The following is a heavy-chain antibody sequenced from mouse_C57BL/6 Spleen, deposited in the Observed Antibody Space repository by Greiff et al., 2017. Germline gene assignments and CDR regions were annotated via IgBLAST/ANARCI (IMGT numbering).Heavy chain of an antibody. CDR1: GFTFSDYY. CDR3: ARYGSSLYWYFDV. V-gene: IGHV5-16*01. Sequence: DVKLVESEGGLVQPGSSMKLSCTASGFTFSDYYMAWVRQVPEKGLEWVANINYDGSSTYYLDSLKSRFIISGDNAKNILYLQMSSLKSEDTATYYCARYGSSLYWYFDVWGTGTTVTVSS. J-gene: IGHJ1*03. D-gene: IGHD1-1*01. CDR2: INYDGSST.